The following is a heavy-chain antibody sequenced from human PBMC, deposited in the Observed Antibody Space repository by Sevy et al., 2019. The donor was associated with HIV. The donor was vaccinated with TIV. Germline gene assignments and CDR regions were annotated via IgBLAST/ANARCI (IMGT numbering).Heavy chain of an antibody. V-gene: IGHV3-30*02. CDR3: AKDQATVVTPYYYYGMDV. CDR1: GFSFSDYS. Sequence: GGSLRLSCAASGFSFSDYSMNWVRQAPGKGLEWVAFIRYDGSNKYYADSVKGRFTISRDNSKNTLYLQMNSLRAEDTAVYYCAKDQATVVTPYYYYGMDVWGQGTTVTVSS. CDR2: IRYDGSNK. D-gene: IGHD4-17*01. J-gene: IGHJ6*02.